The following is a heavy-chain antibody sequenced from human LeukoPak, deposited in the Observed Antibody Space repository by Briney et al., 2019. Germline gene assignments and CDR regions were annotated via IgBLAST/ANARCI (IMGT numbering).Heavy chain of an antibody. CDR3: ARESRMVRGGKNWFDP. Sequence: GGSLRLPCAASGFIFKNFGMYWVRQAPGKGLEWVAFIRYDGSRTYYTDSVKGRFTISRDNSKNTLYLQMNSLRAEDTAVYYCARESRMVRGGKNWFDPWGQGTLVTVSS. D-gene: IGHD3-10*01. V-gene: IGHV3-30*02. CDR2: IRYDGSRT. CDR1: GFIFKNFG. J-gene: IGHJ5*02.